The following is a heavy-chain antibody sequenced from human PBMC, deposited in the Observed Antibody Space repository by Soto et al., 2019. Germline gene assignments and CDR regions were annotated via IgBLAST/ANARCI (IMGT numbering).Heavy chain of an antibody. CDR3: ARDWGRDGCFDY. J-gene: IGHJ4*02. Sequence: SETLSLTCTVSGGSISSGDYYWSWIRQHPGKGLEWIGDIYYSGSTYYNPSLKSRVTISVDTSKDQFSLKLSSVTAADTAVYYCARDWGRDGCFDYWGQGTPVTVPQ. CDR1: GGSISSGDYY. V-gene: IGHV4-31*03. D-gene: IGHD3-16*01. CDR2: IYYSGST.